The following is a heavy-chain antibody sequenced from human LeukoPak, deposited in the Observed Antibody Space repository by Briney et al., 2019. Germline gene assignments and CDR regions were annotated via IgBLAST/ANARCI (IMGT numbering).Heavy chain of an antibody. CDR3: ARDPTPDIVVVPAAMDAFDI. CDR1: GYTFASYY. J-gene: IGHJ3*02. D-gene: IGHD2-2*01. CDR2: INPSGGST. Sequence: ASVKVSCKASGYTFASYYMHWVRQAPGQGLEWMGIINPSGGSTSYAQKFQGRVTTTRDTSTSTVYMEVSSLRSEDTAVYYCARDPTPDIVVVPAAMDAFDIWGQGTMVTVSS. V-gene: IGHV1-46*01.